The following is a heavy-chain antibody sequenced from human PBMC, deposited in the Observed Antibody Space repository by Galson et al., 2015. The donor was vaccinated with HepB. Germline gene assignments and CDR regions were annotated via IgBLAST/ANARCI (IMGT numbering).Heavy chain of an antibody. Sequence: CAIPGDSVSSNSAAWNWIRQSPSRGLEWLGRTYYRSKWYNDYAVSVKSRITINQDTSKNQFTLQLNSVTPDDTAVYYCARDRVLFFGPTDKARGVLQRVNWFDAWGQGTPVTVSS. CDR1: GDSVSSNSAA. CDR2: TYYRSKWYN. D-gene: IGHD2-8*02. V-gene: IGHV6-1*01. J-gene: IGHJ5*02. CDR3: ARDRVLFFGPTDKARGVLQRVNWFDA.